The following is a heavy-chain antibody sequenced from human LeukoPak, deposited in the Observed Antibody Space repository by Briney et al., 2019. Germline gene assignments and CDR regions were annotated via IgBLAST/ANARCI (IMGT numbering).Heavy chain of an antibody. V-gene: IGHV4-31*03. Sequence: SETLSLTCTVSGGSISSGGYYWSWIRQHPGKGLEWIGYIYYSGSTYYDPSLKSRVTISVDTSKNQFSLKLSSVTAADTAVYYCARCPSALAFDYWGQGTLVTVSS. CDR2: IYYSGST. J-gene: IGHJ4*02. D-gene: IGHD6-25*01. CDR1: GGSISSGGYY. CDR3: ARCPSALAFDY.